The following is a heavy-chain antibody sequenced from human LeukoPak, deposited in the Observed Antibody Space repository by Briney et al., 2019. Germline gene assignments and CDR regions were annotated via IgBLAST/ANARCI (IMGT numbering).Heavy chain of an antibody. D-gene: IGHD3-3*01. CDR3: ARGRFGFLEWLLYWDY. Sequence: TGGSLRLSCAASGFSFSSYAMFWVRQAPGKGLEWVANIKQDGSEKYYVDSVKGRFTISRDNAKNSLYLQMNSLRAEDAAVYYCARGRFGFLEWLLYWDYWGQGTLVTVSS. J-gene: IGHJ4*02. CDR2: IKQDGSEK. CDR1: GFSFSSYA. V-gene: IGHV3-7*01.